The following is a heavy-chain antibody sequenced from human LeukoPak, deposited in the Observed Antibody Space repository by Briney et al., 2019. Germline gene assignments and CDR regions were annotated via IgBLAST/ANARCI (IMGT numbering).Heavy chain of an antibody. CDR3: ARVPARGVIVPTYFDY. J-gene: IGHJ4*02. D-gene: IGHD2/OR15-2a*01. Sequence: PGGSLRLSCAGSGFNFNNYAMHWVRQAPGRGLEWVAVIASDGNSEEFADSLKGRFTMSRDNSENTVYLQMNSLGTEDTAVYYRARVPARGVIVPTYFDYWGQGTLVTVSS. V-gene: IGHV3-30-3*01. CDR1: GFNFNNYA. CDR2: IASDGNSE.